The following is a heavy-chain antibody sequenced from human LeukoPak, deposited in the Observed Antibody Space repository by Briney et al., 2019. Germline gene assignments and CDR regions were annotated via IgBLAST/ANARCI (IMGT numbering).Heavy chain of an antibody. J-gene: IGHJ4*02. D-gene: IGHD6-13*01. CDR2: ITLSSSTI. Sequence: GGSLRLSCAASGFTFSNYNMNWVRQAPGKGLEWVSYITLSSSTIYYADSVKGRFTISRDNAKNSLSLQMNSLRAEDTAVYYCARETPQSSSWTAFDYWGQGTLVTVSS. CDR1: GFTFSNYN. V-gene: IGHV3-48*01. CDR3: ARETPQSSSWTAFDY.